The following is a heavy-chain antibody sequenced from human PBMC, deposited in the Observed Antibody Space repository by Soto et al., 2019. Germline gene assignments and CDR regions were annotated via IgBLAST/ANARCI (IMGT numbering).Heavy chain of an antibody. J-gene: IGHJ6*01. V-gene: IGHV4-30-4*01. CDR3: ARDSYGGNSGMEV. D-gene: IGHD4-17*01. Sequence: SEPLSLSGAVSGCSISSGDYYWSWILQPPGKGLEWIGYIYYSGSTYYNPSLKSRVTISVDTSKNQFSLKLSSVTAADTAVYYCARDSYGGNSGMEVWGQGTKWNVSS. CDR1: GCSISSGDYY. CDR2: IYYSGST.